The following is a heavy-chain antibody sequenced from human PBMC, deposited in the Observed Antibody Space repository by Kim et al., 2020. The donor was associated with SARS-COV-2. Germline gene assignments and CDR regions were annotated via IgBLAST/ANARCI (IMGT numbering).Heavy chain of an antibody. Sequence: SETLSLTCTVSGGSISSSSYYWGWIHQPPGKGLEWIGSIYYSGSTYYNPSLKSRVTISVDTSKNQFSLKLSSVTAADTAVYYCARAPVVTVDFDYWGQGTLVTVSS. CDR3: ARAPVVTVDFDY. D-gene: IGHD2-15*01. CDR2: IYYSGST. J-gene: IGHJ4*02. V-gene: IGHV4-39*07. CDR1: GGSISSSSYY.